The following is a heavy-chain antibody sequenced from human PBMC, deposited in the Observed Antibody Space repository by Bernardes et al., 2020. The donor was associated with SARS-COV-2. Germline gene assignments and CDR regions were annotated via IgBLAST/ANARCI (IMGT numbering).Heavy chain of an antibody. CDR2: IYSGGTT. CDR3: ARVPSQPDSWGGYNDY. CDR1: GFSVSRNY. V-gene: IGHV3-53*01. D-gene: IGHD3-3*01. Sequence: GGSLRLSCAASGFSVSRNYMSWVRQAPGKGLEWVSVIYSGGTTYYADSVKGRFTISRDKDKNKLYLQMNNLRADDTAVYYCARVPSQPDSWGGYNDYWGQETLVTVSS. J-gene: IGHJ4*02.